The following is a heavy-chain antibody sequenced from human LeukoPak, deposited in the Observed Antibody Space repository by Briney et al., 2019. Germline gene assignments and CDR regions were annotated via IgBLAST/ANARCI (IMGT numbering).Heavy chain of an antibody. V-gene: IGHV1-2*02. J-gene: IGHJ6*02. CDR2: VNPNSGGT. CDR3: ARDPLNYYDSSGGGDYYGMDV. CDR1: GYTSTGYY. D-gene: IGHD3-22*01. Sequence: ASVKVSCKASGYTSTGYYMHWVRQAPGQGLEWMGWVNPNSGGTNYAQKFQGRVTMTRDTSISTAYMELSRLRSDDTAVYYCARDPLNYYDSSGGGDYYGMDVWGQGTTVTVSS.